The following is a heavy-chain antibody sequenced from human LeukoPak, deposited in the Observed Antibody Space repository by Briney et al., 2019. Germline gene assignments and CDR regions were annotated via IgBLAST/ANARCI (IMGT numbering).Heavy chain of an antibody. CDR2: IYSGGST. CDR3: AKDLRLSEWGYYYYGMDV. V-gene: IGHV3-53*01. Sequence: GGSLRLSCAASGFTVSSNYMSWVRQAPGKGLEWVSVIYSGGSTYYADSVKGRFTISRDNSKNTLYLQMNSLRAEDTAVYYCAKDLRLSEWGYYYYGMDVWGQGTTVTVSS. J-gene: IGHJ6*02. CDR1: GFTVSSNY. D-gene: IGHD7-27*01.